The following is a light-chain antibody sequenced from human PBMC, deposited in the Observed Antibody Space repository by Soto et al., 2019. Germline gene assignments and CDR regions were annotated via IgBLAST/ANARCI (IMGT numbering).Light chain of an antibody. J-gene: IGKJ1*01. CDR1: QSVSTNY. V-gene: IGKV3-20*01. Sequence: EIVLTQSPGTLSLSPGERVTLSCRASQSVSTNYLAWYQQKPGQAPRLLIYGVSSRATGIPDRFSGSGSGTDFTLTISRLEPEDFAMYYCQQYGSSPWTFGQGTKVEIK. CDR2: GVS. CDR3: QQYGSSPWT.